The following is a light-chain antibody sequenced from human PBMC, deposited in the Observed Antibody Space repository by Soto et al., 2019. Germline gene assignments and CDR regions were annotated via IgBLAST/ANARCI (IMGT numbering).Light chain of an antibody. CDR1: QSVGSY. V-gene: IGKV3-20*01. CDR2: DAP. CDR3: QQYGSSPPIT. J-gene: IGKJ5*01. Sequence: EIVLTQSPGTLSLSPGERATLSCRASQSVGSYLAWYQHRPGQALRPLIYDAPSRATGIPDRFSGSGSGTDFTLTISRLEPEDFGVYYCQQYGSSPPITFGQGTRLEI.